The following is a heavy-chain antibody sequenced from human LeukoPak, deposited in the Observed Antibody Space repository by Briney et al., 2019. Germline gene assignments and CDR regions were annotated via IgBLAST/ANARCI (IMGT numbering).Heavy chain of an antibody. CDR3: ATPYCSSLSCLDVFNI. CDR1: GVSISDGRYY. J-gene: IGHJ3*02. CDR2: KYYSGSA. D-gene: IGHD2-2*01. V-gene: IGHV4-31*03. Sequence: PSQTLSLTCSVSGVSISDGRYYWTWIRQRPGKGLEWIGYKYYSGSAKYNPSLKSRLTISIDTPKNQFSLHLGSVTAADTAIYYCATPYCSSLSCLDVFNIWGQGTMVTVSS.